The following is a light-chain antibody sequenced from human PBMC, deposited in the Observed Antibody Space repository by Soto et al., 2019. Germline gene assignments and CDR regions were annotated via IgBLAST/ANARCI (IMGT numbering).Light chain of an antibody. CDR2: GAS. Sequence: EIWMTQSPATLSVSPGERATLSCRASQSVSSNLAWYQQKPGEAPRLLIYGASTRATGIPARLSGSGYGTELTITISSMQSEDFEVYYCQQYSSKPWTFGQGTKGDI. V-gene: IGKV3-15*01. J-gene: IGKJ1*01. CDR3: QQYSSKPWT. CDR1: QSVSSN.